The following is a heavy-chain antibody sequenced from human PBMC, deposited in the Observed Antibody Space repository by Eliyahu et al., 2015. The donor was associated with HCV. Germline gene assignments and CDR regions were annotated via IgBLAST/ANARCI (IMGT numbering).Heavy chain of an antibody. Sequence: EVKKPGSSVKVSCKASGGTFSSYTISWVRQAPGQGLEWMGRIIPILGIANYAQKFQGRVTITADKSTSTAYMELSSLRSEDTAVYYCASPSGDYGDYYWGQGTLVTVSS. CDR3: ASPSGDYGDYY. CDR1: GGTFSSYT. V-gene: IGHV1-69*02. J-gene: IGHJ4*02. D-gene: IGHD4-17*01. CDR2: IIPILGIA.